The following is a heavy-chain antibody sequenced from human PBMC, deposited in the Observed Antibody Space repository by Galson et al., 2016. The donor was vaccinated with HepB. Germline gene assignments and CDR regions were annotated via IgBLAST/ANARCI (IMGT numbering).Heavy chain of an antibody. Sequence: SVKVSCKASGGPFSSNVISWVRRAPGQGLEWMGGIITMSDTANYAQKLQGRLTIAADQAARTAYMELRSLTSDDTAVYYCATSPPMSGLPLLYFDNWGQGTLVTVSS. CDR1: GGPFSSNV. D-gene: IGHD2-2*02. J-gene: IGHJ4*02. V-gene: IGHV1-69*13. CDR2: IITMSDTA. CDR3: ATSPPMSGLPLLYFDN.